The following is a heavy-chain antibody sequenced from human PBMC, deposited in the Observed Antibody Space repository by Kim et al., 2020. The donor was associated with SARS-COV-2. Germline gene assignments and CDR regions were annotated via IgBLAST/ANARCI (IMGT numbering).Heavy chain of an antibody. J-gene: IGHJ6*02. CDR3: AKAGYYDYVWGSYRYDYYYYYGMDV. Sequence: GGSLRLSCAASGFTFDDYAMHWVRQAPGKGLEWVSGISWNSGSIGYADSVKGRFTISRDNAKNSLYLQMNSLRAEDTALYYCAKAGYYDYVWGSYRYDYYYYYGMDVWGQGTTGTVSS. CDR2: ISWNSGSI. V-gene: IGHV3-9*01. D-gene: IGHD3-16*02. CDR1: GFTFDDYA.